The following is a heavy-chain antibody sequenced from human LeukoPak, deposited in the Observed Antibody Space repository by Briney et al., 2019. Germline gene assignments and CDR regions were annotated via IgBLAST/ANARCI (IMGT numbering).Heavy chain of an antibody. CDR2: VHDSAGT. J-gene: IGHJ5*02. V-gene: IGHV4-59*01. D-gene: IGHD3-22*01. CDR3: ARGPRHYYDSSGYRNWFDP. Sequence: SETLSLTCTVSGGSINKYYWSWIRQSPGKGLEWLGYVHDSAGTNYNPSLKSRVTISVDTSKNQFSLKLSSVTAADTAVYYCARGPRHYYDSSGYRNWFDPWGQGTLVTVSS. CDR1: GGSINKYY.